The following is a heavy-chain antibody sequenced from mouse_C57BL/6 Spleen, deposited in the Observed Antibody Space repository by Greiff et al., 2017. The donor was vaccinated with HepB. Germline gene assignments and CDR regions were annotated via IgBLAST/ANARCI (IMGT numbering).Heavy chain of an antibody. CDR1: GFTFSSYA. CDR3: ARLYERGDYFDY. J-gene: IGHJ2*01. D-gene: IGHD2-3*01. CDR2: ISDGGSYT. V-gene: IGHV5-4*03. Sequence: EVKLVESGGGLVKPGGSLKLSCAASGFTFSSYAMSWVRQTPEKRLEWVATISDGGSYTYYPDNVKGRFTISRDNAKNNLYLQMSHLKSEDTAMYYCARLYERGDYFDYWGQGTTLTVSS.